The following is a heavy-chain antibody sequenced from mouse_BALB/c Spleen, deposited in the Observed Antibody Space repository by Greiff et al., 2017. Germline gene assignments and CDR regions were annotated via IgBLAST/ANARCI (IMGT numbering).Heavy chain of an antibody. CDR2: INPYNDGT. CDR3: AREVGYYSAWFAY. V-gene: IGHV1-14*01. Sequence: VQLQQSGPELVKPGASVKMSCKASGYTFTSYVMHWVKQKPGQGLEWIGYINPYNDGTKYNEKFKGKATLTSDKSSSTAYMELSSLTSEDSAVYYCAREVGYYSAWFAYWGQGTLVTVSA. D-gene: IGHD2-3*01. J-gene: IGHJ3*01. CDR1: GYTFTSYV.